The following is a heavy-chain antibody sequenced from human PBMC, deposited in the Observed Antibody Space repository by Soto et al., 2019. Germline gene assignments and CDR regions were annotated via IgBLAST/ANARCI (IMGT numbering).Heavy chain of an antibody. V-gene: IGHV1-2*04. CDR1: GYTFTGYY. CDR3: ARELAGYSYGYVFDY. D-gene: IGHD5-18*01. J-gene: IGHJ4*02. Sequence: QVQLVQSGAEVKKPGASVKVSCKASGYTFTGYYMHWVRQAPGQGLEWMGWINPNSGGTNYAQKFQGWVTMTRDTSINTAYMELSRLRSDDTAVYYCARELAGYSYGYVFDYWGQGTLVTVSS. CDR2: INPNSGGT.